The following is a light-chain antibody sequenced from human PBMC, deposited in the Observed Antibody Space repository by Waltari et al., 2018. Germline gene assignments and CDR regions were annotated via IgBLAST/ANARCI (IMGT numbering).Light chain of an antibody. V-gene: IGLV3-21*04. J-gene: IGLJ1*01. CDR1: NIGTKS. CDR3: QVWDANNEPGV. Sequence: SYVLTQPPSVSVAPGETARITCGGNNIGTKSVHWYQQKPGQAPVLVISYASDRRSGIPGRFSGSNAGNTATLTISRVEAGDEAEYFCQVWDANNEPGVFGTGTEVTVL. CDR2: YAS.